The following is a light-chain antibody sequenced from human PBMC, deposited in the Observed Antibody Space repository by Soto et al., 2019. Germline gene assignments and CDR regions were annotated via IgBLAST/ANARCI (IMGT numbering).Light chain of an antibody. CDR1: SSDVGDSKY. V-gene: IGLV2-11*01. J-gene: IGLJ3*02. CDR2: DVS. CDR3: CSYAGSYFWV. Sequence: QSALTQPRSVSGSPGQSVTISCTGTSSDVGDSKYLSWYQQHPGKAPKLIIYDVSERHSGVPDRFSGSKSANPASLTISGLQAEDEADYYCCSYAGSYFWVFGGGTKLTVL.